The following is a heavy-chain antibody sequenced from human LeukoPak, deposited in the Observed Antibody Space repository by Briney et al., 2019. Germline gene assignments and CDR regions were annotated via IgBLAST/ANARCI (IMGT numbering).Heavy chain of an antibody. CDR2: ISGSGGST. D-gene: IGHD5-24*01. V-gene: IGHV3-23*01. J-gene: IGHJ4*02. CDR3: AKDKRDGYNPGRLYY. CDR1: GFTFSCYA. Sequence: GGSLRLSCAASGFTFSCYAMSWVRQAPGKGLEWVSAISGSGGSTYYADSVKGRFTISRDNSKNTLYLQMNSLRAEDTAVYYCAKDKRDGYNPGRLYYWGQGTLVTVSS.